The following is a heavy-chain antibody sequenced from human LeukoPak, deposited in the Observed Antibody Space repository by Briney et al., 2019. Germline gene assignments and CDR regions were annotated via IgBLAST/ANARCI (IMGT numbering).Heavy chain of an antibody. J-gene: IGHJ4*02. CDR1: GGSMSSYY. D-gene: IGHD2-2*01. CDR2: IYYSGIT. CDR3: ARAPTDHTSANFNFDY. Sequence: SETLSLTCTVSGGSMSSYYWNWIRQPPGKGLEWIGYIYYSGITNYTPSLKSRVTISVHTSKNQFSLKLSSVTAAETDVYYCARAPTDHTSANFNFDYWGQGTLVTVSS. V-gene: IGHV4-59*01.